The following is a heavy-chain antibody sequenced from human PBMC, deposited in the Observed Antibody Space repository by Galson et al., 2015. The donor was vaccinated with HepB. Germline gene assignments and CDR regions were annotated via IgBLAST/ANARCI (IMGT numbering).Heavy chain of an antibody. CDR2: ISESGGST. CDR1: GFTFGSYA. Sequence: SLRLSCAASGFTFGSYAMNWVRQAPGKGLEWVSHISESGGSTYYTDAVKGRFTISRDNPKNTLHLQRNSLRAEDTAVYYCAKVGQQLVRVYYYYYGVDVWGQGTTVTVSS. D-gene: IGHD6-13*01. CDR3: AKVGQQLVRVYYYYYGVDV. V-gene: IGHV3-23*01. J-gene: IGHJ6*02.